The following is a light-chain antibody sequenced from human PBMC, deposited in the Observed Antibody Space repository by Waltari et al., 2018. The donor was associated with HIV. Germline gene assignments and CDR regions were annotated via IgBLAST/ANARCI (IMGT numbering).Light chain of an antibody. V-gene: IGLV1-40*01. CDR3: QSYDSSLSSSV. J-gene: IGLJ3*02. Sequence: QSVLTQPPSVSGAPGQRVTISCAGSSSNIGAGYDVHWYQQLPGTAPKLLIHTNSNRPSGVPDLFSVSKTGTLASLAITGLQAEDEADYYCQSYDSSLSSSVFGGGTKLTVL. CDR1: SSNIGAGYD. CDR2: TNS.